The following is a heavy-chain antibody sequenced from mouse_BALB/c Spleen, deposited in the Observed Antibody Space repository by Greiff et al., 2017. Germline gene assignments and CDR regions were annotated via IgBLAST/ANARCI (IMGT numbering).Heavy chain of an antibody. CDR2: IWAGGST. CDR1: GFSLTGYG. D-gene: IGHD2-14*01. Sequence: VKLVESGPGLVAPSQSLSITCTVSGFSLTGYGVNWVRQPPGKGLEWLGVIWAGGSTNYNSALMSRLSISKDNSKSQVFLKMNSLETDDTAMYYCARGQVRRGRGYAMDYWGQGTSVTVSS. V-gene: IGHV2-9*02. CDR3: ARGQVRRGRGYAMDY. J-gene: IGHJ4*01.